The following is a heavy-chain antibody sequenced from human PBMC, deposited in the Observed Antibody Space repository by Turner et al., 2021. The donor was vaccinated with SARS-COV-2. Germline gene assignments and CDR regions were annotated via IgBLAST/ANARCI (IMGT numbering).Heavy chain of an antibody. D-gene: IGHD3-22*01. J-gene: IGHJ4*02. CDR3: ARHHYYDSSGYYLPPFDY. V-gene: IGHV4-39*01. Sequence: QLQLQESGPGLVKPSETLSLTCTVSGGSISSSSYYWGWIRQPPGKGLEWIGSIYYSGSTYYNPSIKSRVTISVDTSKNQFSLKLSSVTAADTAVYYCARHHYYDSSGYYLPPFDYWGQGTLVTVSS. CDR1: GGSISSSSYY. CDR2: IYYSGST.